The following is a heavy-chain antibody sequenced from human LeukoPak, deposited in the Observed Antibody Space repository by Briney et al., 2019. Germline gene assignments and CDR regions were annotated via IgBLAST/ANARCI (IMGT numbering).Heavy chain of an antibody. Sequence: GGSLRLSCTASGFTFSSYGMSWVRQAPGKGLEWVSAISGSGGSTYYADSVKGRFTISRDNSKNTLYLQMNSLRAEDTAVYYCAKDERDIVVVPAAIPGGYFDYWGQGTLVTVSS. D-gene: IGHD2-2*01. V-gene: IGHV3-23*01. CDR3: AKDERDIVVVPAAIPGGYFDY. CDR2: ISGSGGST. J-gene: IGHJ4*02. CDR1: GFTFSSYG.